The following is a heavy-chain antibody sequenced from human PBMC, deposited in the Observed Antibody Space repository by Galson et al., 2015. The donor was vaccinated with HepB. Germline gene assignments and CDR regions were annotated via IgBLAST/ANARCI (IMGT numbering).Heavy chain of an antibody. Sequence: SVKVSCKASGYIFNEYGITWVRQAPGQGLEWMGWISGYNGNTKCAERIQGRITMTTDTPTSTVYMELRSLRSDDIAVYFCARDIRLPLLKAAERFDPWGQGTLVTVSS. CDR3: ARDIRLPLLKAAERFDP. J-gene: IGHJ5*02. D-gene: IGHD6-13*01. CDR1: GYIFNEYG. CDR2: ISGYNGNT. V-gene: IGHV1-18*03.